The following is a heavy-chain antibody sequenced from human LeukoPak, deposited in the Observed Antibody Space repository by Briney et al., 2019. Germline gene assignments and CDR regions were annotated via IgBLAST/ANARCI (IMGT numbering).Heavy chain of an antibody. CDR2: IYPGDSDT. Sequence: GESLKISCQGSGSPFTSYWIGWVRQLPGKGLEWMGIIYPGDSDTRYSPSFQGQVTISADKSISTAYLQWSSLKASDTAMYYCARRALGKRVAYIDYWGQGTLVTVSS. V-gene: IGHV5-51*01. CDR1: GSPFTSYW. J-gene: IGHJ4*02. D-gene: IGHD2-15*01. CDR3: ARRALGKRVAYIDY.